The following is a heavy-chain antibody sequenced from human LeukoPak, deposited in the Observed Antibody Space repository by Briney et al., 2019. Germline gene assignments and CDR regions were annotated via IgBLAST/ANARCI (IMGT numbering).Heavy chain of an antibody. J-gene: IGHJ4*02. CDR3: ARDGVDTAIVQGRYIDY. D-gene: IGHD5-18*01. Sequence: GGSLRLSCAASGFTFSNYGMHWVRQAPGKGLEWVVVIWYGGSDNYYADSVKGRFTISRDNSKNAVYLQMNSLRAEDTAVYYCARDGVDTAIVQGRYIDYWGQGTLVTVSS. CDR2: IWYGGSDN. CDR1: GFTFSNYG. V-gene: IGHV3-33*01.